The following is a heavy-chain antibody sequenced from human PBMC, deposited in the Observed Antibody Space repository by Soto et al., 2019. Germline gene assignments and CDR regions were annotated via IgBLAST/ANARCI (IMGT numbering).Heavy chain of an antibody. Sequence: PGGSLRLSCAASGFTFSSYWMHWVRQAPWKGLVWVSRINSDGSSTSYAGSVKGRFTISRDNAKNTLYLQMNSLRAEDTAVYYCVRTSLVVAAATREDYWGQGTLVTVSS. D-gene: IGHD2-15*01. V-gene: IGHV3-74*01. CDR3: VRTSLVVAAATREDY. CDR1: GFTFSSYW. J-gene: IGHJ4*02. CDR2: INSDGSST.